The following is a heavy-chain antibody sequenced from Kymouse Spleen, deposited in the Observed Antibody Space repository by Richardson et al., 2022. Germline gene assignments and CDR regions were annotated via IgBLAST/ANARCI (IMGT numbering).Heavy chain of an antibody. Sequence: EVQLVESGGGLVQPGGSLKLSCAASGFTFSGSAMHWVRQASGKGLEWVGRIRSKANSYATAYAASVKGRFTISRDDSKNTAYLQMNSLKTEDTAVYYCTRDAAVAGTDYYGMDVWGQGTTVTVSS. V-gene: IGHV3-73*02. D-gene: IGHD6-19*01. CDR1: GFTFSGSA. CDR3: TRDAAVAGTDYYGMDV. J-gene: IGHJ6*02. CDR2: IRSKANSYAT.